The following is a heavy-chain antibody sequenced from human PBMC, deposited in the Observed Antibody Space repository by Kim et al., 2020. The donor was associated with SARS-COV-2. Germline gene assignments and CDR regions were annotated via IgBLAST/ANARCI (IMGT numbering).Heavy chain of an antibody. D-gene: IGHD3-10*01. V-gene: IGHV3-33*01. CDR1: GFTFSSYG. J-gene: IGHJ6*02. Sequence: GRSLRLSCAASGFTFSSYGMYWVRQAPGKGLEWVAVIWYDGSNKYYADSVKGRFTISRDNSKNTLYLQMNSLRAEDTAVYYCARAPPHYYGSGSYRHYYYGMDVWGQGTTVTVSS. CDR2: IWYDGSNK. CDR3: ARAPPHYYGSGSYRHYYYGMDV.